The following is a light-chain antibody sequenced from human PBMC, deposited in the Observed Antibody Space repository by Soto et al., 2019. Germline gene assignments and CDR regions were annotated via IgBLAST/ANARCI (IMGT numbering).Light chain of an antibody. CDR3: QQRSNLPPYT. CDR1: QSVSSY. CDR2: DAS. Sequence: EIVLTQSPATLSLSPGERATLSCRASQSVSSYLAWYHQKPGQAPRLLIYDASKRPTGIPARFSGSGSGTAFALTTSSLAPEYLAVYYCQQRSNLPPYTFGQETNLQIK. J-gene: IGKJ2*01. V-gene: IGKV3-11*01.